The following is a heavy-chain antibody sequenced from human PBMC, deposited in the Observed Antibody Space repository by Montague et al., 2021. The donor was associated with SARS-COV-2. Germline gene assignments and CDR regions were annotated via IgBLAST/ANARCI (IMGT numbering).Heavy chain of an antibody. CDR2: IYYSGST. V-gene: IGHV4-39*01. J-gene: IGHJ4*02. CDR3: ARHKRLRIAAAGRDFDY. D-gene: IGHD6-13*01. Sequence: SETLSLTCTVSGGSVSSISYYWGWICQPPGKGLEWIGSIYYSGSTYYNPSLKSRVTISVDTSKNQFSLKLSSATAADTAVYYCARHKRLRIAAAGRDFDYWGQGTLVTVSS. CDR1: GGSVSSISYY.